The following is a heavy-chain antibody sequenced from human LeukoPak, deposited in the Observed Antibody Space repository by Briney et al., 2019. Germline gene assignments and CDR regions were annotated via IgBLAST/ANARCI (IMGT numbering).Heavy chain of an antibody. V-gene: IGHV4-59*01. D-gene: IGHD2-2*01. CDR3: AGGDQLPQLSRFDY. CDR1: GGSISSYY. J-gene: IGHJ4*02. CDR2: IYYSGST. Sequence: SETLSLTCTVSGGSISSYYWSWIRQPPGKGLEWIGYIYYSGSTNYNPSLKSRVTISVDTSKNQFSLKLSSVTAADTAVYYCAGGDQLPQLSRFDYWGQGTLVTVSS.